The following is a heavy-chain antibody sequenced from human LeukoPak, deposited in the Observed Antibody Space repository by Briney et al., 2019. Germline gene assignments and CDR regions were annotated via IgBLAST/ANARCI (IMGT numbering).Heavy chain of an antibody. CDR3: ARGSMVRGGYYFDY. CDR1: GGSISSGGYS. V-gene: IGHV4-30-2*01. D-gene: IGHD3-10*01. J-gene: IGHJ4*02. Sequence: SETLSLTCAVSGGSISSGGYSWSWIRQPPGEGLEWIGYIYHSGSTYYNPSLKSRVTISVDRSKNQFSLKLSSVTAADTAVYYCARGSMVRGGYYFDYWGQGTLVTVSS. CDR2: IYHSGST.